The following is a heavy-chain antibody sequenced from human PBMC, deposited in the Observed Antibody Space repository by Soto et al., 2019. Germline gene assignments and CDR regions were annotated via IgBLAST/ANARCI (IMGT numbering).Heavy chain of an antibody. J-gene: IGHJ5*02. CDR2: INHVGGT. CDR1: GGFLSESY. D-gene: IGHD3-16*01. V-gene: IGHV4-34*01. Sequence: SETLSLTCAVYGGFLSESYWTWIRQPQGKGLEWIGEINHVGGTNYNPSLKSRVTMSVDTSQNQFSLRLISVTAADTAMYFCVRIRYQLPSSVLWLDPWGQGTPVTVS. CDR3: VRIRYQLPSSVLWLDP.